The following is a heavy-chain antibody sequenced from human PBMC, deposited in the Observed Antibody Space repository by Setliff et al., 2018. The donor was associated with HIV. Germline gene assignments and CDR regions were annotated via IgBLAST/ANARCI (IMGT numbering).Heavy chain of an antibody. Sequence: PGGSLRLSCAASGFTFSDYYMSWIRQAPGKGLEWVSYISSSSSYTTYADSVKGRFTISRDNAKHSLYLQMNSLRAEDTAVYYCVRDPASSAYYARFDYWGQGTLVTVSS. V-gene: IGHV3-11*05. J-gene: IGHJ4*02. CDR3: VRDPASSAYYARFDY. D-gene: IGHD3-22*01. CDR1: GFTFSDYY. CDR2: ISSSSSYT.